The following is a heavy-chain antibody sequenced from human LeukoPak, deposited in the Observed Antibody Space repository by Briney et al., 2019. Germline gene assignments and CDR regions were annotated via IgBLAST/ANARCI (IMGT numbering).Heavy chain of an antibody. CDR3: ARSSRITIFGVVPRYYFDY. J-gene: IGHJ4*02. D-gene: IGHD3-3*01. CDR2: IYTSGST. Sequence: SETLSLTCTVSGGSISSYYWSWIRQPAGKGLEWIGRIYTSGSTNYNPSLKSRVTMSVDTSKNQFSLKLSSVTAADTAVYYCARSSRITIFGVVPRYYFDYWGQGTLVTVSS. V-gene: IGHV4-4*07. CDR1: GGSISSYY.